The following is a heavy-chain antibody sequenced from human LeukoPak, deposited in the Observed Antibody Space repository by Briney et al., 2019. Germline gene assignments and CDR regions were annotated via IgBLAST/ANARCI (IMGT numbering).Heavy chain of an antibody. J-gene: IGHJ3*02. CDR1: GRLFSGYY. D-gene: IGHD4-17*01. V-gene: IGHV4-34*01. CDR2: INHSGST. CDR3: ARNRALTTVTIWSIARRPHAFDI. Sequence: SETLSLTCAVYGRLFSGYYWSWIRQPPGKGLEWIGEINHSGSTNYNPSFKSRVNISVGTSRNQFSLKLSSVTAADTAVYYCARNRALTTVTIWSIARRPHAFDIWGQGTMVTVSS.